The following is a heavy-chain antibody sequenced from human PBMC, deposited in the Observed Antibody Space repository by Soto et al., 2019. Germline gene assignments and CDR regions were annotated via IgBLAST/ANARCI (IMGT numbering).Heavy chain of an antibody. CDR1: GFSLSTNGVG. V-gene: IGHV2-5*02. CDR2: IYWDDEK. Sequence: SGPTLVNPTQTLTLTCTFSGFSLSTNGVGVGWIRQPPGKALEWLALIYWDDEKRYSPSLNSRLTITKDTSNNQVVLTITNMDPVDTATYYCAHGPDYYGPAFDYWGQGTLVTVSS. J-gene: IGHJ4*02. D-gene: IGHD3-10*01. CDR3: AHGPDYYGPAFDY.